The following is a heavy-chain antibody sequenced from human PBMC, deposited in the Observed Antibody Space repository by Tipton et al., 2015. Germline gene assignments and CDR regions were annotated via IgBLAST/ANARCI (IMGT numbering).Heavy chain of an antibody. J-gene: IGHJ4*02. CDR3: ARARGRHGGLFDS. CDR1: SDSISKYY. Sequence: LRLSCSVSSDSISKYYWSWIRQHPGKELEWIGYIQYSGSTNYNPSLKSRVTISVDTSKTQFSLKMSSVTASDTAVYYCARARGRHGGLFDSWGQGFLVTVSS. CDR2: IQYSGST. V-gene: IGHV4-59*01. D-gene: IGHD4-23*01.